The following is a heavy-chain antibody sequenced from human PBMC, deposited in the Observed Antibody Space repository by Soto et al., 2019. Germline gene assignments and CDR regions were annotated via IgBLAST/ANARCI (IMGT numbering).Heavy chain of an antibody. Sequence: PGGSLRLSCAASGFTFSSYGMHWVRQAPGKGLEWVAVIWYDGSNKYYADSVKGRFTISRDNSKNTLYLQMNSLRAEDTAVYYCARDMTTVTTRYYYYYMDVWGKGTTVTVSS. V-gene: IGHV3-33*01. CDR3: ARDMTTVTTRYYYYYMDV. J-gene: IGHJ6*03. D-gene: IGHD4-17*01. CDR1: GFTFSSYG. CDR2: IWYDGSNK.